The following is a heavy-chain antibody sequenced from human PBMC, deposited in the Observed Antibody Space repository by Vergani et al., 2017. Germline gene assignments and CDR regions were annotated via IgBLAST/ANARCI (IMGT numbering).Heavy chain of an antibody. CDR1: GYTFTYRY. D-gene: IGHD2-2*01. V-gene: IGHV1-45*02. CDR3: ARDPDIVVVPAAPYYYYYYGMDV. J-gene: IGHJ6*02. Sequence: QMQLVQSGAEVKKTGSSVKVSCKASGYTFTYRYLHWVRQAPGQALEWMGWITPFNGNTNYAQKFQDRVTITRDRSMSTAYMEMSSLRSEDTAMYYCARDPDIVVVPAAPYYYYYYGMDVWGQGTTVTVSS. CDR2: ITPFNGNT.